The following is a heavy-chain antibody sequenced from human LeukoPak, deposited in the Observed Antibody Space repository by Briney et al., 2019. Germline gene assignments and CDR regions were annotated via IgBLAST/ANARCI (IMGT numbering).Heavy chain of an antibody. D-gene: IGHD2-2*01. CDR3: ARDTLSGYCSSTSCQRPIDY. Sequence: GASVKVSCKTSGYTFPNYGISWVRQAPGQGLEWMGWISAYNGNTNYAQKLQGRVTMTTDTSTSTAYMELRSLRSDDTAVYYCARDTLSGYCSSTSCQRPIDYWGQGTLVTVSS. V-gene: IGHV1-18*01. CDR2: ISAYNGNT. J-gene: IGHJ4*02. CDR1: GYTFPNYG.